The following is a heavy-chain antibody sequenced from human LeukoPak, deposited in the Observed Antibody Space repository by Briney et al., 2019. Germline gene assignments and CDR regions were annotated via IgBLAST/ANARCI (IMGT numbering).Heavy chain of an antibody. D-gene: IGHD1-26*01. CDR2: VHLSGAS. V-gene: IGHV4-59*12. CDR3: TRESGAFSPFGF. CDR1: GGSINSYY. Sequence: PSETLSLTCTISGGSINSYYWSWIRQPPGKGLEWIGEVHLSGASNYNPSLKSRVNMSIDKSKNQLSLELTSVTAADTAIYYCTRESGAFSPFGFWGQGTLVTVSS. J-gene: IGHJ4*02.